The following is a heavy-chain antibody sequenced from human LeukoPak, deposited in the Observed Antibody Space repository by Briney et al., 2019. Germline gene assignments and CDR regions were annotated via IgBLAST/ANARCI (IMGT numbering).Heavy chain of an antibody. Sequence: SQTLSLTCTVSGGSISSGGYYWSWIRQPAGKGLEWIGRMYVSGSTNYNPSLKSRVTMSVDTSKNQFSLKMTSVTAADTAFYYCARDMVWGVKAYLSWFDPWGQGILVTVST. CDR3: ARDMVWGVKAYLSWFDP. CDR2: MYVSGST. D-gene: IGHD3-10*01. J-gene: IGHJ5*02. V-gene: IGHV4-61*02. CDR1: GGSISSGGYY.